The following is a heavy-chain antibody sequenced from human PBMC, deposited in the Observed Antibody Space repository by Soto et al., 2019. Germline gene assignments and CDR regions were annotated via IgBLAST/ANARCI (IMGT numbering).Heavy chain of an antibody. CDR1: GFTFSSYA. D-gene: IGHD1-26*01. Sequence: QVQLVESGGGVVQPGRSLRLSCAASGFTFSSYAMPWVRQAPGKGLEWVAVISYDGSNKYYADSVKGRFTISRDNSKNTLYLQMNSLRAEDTAVYYCARNEWELHAYYYGMDVWGQGTTVTVSS. CDR3: ARNEWELHAYYYGMDV. J-gene: IGHJ6*02. CDR2: ISYDGSNK. V-gene: IGHV3-30-3*01.